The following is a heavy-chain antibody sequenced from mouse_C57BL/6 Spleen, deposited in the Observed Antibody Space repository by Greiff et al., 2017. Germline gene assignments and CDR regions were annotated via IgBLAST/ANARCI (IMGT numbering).Heavy chain of an antibody. CDR1: GFTFSSYG. Sequence: EVHLVESGGDLVKPGGSLKLSCAASGFTFSSYGMSWVRQTPDKRLEWVATISSGGSYTYYPDSVKGRFTISRDNAKNTLYLQMSSLKSEDTAMYYCARHAPLFYVRGAMDYWGQGTSVTVSS. V-gene: IGHV5-6*01. CDR2: ISSGGSYT. J-gene: IGHJ4*01. D-gene: IGHD1-1*01. CDR3: ARHAPLFYVRGAMDY.